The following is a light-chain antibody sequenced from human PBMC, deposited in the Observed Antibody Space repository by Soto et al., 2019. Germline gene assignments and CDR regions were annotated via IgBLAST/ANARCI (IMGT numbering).Light chain of an antibody. V-gene: IGKV1-39*01. Sequence: EIQMTQSPSSLSASVGDRVTITCRTSQNIGGYLNWYQQKPGKAPNLLIFAASSLQSGVPSRFSGSGSGTEFTLTISSLQPEDFATYYCQESYGTHWTFGQGTKVDVK. J-gene: IGKJ1*01. CDR1: QNIGGY. CDR2: AAS. CDR3: QESYGTHWT.